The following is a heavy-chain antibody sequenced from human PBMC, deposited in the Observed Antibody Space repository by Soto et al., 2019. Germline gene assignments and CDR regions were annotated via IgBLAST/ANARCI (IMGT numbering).Heavy chain of an antibody. CDR2: ISGSGGST. V-gene: IGHV3-23*01. J-gene: IGHJ4*02. CDR3: AKDQGSSWYEIDY. CDR1: GFTFSNYA. D-gene: IGHD6-13*01. Sequence: GGPMRLSCAASGFTFSNYAVPWVRQAPGKGLEWVSTISGSGGSTYYADSVKGRFTISRDNSKNTLYLQMNSLRAEDTAVYYCAKDQGSSWYEIDYWGQGTLVTVSS.